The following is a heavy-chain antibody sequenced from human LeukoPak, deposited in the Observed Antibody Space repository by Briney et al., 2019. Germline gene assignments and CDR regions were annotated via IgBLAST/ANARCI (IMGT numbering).Heavy chain of an antibody. Sequence: GGSLRLSCAASGFTFSSYSMNWVRQAPGKGLEWVSFISSSSSCMYYADAVKGRFTIARDNAKNSLYLQMNSLRDEDTAVYYCARRRGLFDYWGQGTLVTVSS. J-gene: IGHJ4*02. CDR2: ISSSSSCM. CDR1: GFTFSSYS. V-gene: IGHV3-21*01. CDR3: ARRRGLFDY.